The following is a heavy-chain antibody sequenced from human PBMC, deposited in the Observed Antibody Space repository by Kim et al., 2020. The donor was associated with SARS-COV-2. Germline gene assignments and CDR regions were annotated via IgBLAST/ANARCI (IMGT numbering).Heavy chain of an antibody. CDR3: ARDQGAADAFDI. V-gene: IGHV1-2*04. Sequence: NYAHKLQGWVTMTRDTSISTAYMELSRLRSDDTAVYYCARDQGAADAFDIWGQGTMVTVSS. J-gene: IGHJ3*02.